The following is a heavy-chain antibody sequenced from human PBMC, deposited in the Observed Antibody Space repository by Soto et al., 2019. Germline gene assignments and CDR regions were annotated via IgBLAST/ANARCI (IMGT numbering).Heavy chain of an antibody. V-gene: IGHV3-49*04. J-gene: IGHJ4*02. CDR2: IRTKTFGGTA. Sequence: EVQVVESGGGLVQPGQSLTLSCFASGFTFGDSAFSWVRQAPGKGLAWVGFIRTKTFGGTAEYAASVKGRFSISRDDSKSIAYLQMNSLKTEDTAVYYCIRDMKYSYYFEAGHWGQGTLVTVSS. CDR1: GFTFGDSA. CDR3: IRDMKYSYYFEAGH. D-gene: IGHD5-18*01.